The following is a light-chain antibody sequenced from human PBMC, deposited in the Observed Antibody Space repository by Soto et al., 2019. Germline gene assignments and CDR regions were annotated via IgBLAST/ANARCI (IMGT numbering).Light chain of an antibody. CDR2: DAS. CDR3: QQYDNLLG. Sequence: DIQMTQSPSSLSASVGDRVTITCQASQDISNYLNWYQQKPGKAPKLLIYDASNLETGVPSRFSGSGSGTDFTFTISSLQPEDIATYYCQQYDNLLGFGQGTRLELK. V-gene: IGKV1-33*01. CDR1: QDISNY. J-gene: IGKJ5*01.